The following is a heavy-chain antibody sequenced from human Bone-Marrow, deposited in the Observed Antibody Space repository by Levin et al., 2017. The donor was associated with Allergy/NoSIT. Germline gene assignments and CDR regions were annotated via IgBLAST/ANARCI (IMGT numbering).Heavy chain of an antibody. J-gene: IGHJ5*02. V-gene: IGHV3-15*01. D-gene: IGHD2-15*01. Sequence: PGGSLRLSCAASGFSLSDAWMSWVRQAPGKGLEWIGRIKSQTDGGTIDYAAPVQDRFTLSRDNSINVLYLQMTSLKSEDTAMYYCTRDESCSGGACFSYNWFDPWGQGTRVTVSS. CDR1: GFSLSDAW. CDR2: IKSQTDGGTI. CDR3: TRDESCSGGACFSYNWFDP.